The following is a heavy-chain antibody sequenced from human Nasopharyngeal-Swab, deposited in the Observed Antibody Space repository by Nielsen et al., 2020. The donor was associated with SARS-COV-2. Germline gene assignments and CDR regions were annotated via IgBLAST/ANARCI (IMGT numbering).Heavy chain of an antibody. V-gene: IGHV4-39*01. CDR2: IYYSGST. CDR3: ASHDYGDYGVVDY. Sequence: WIRQPPGKGLEWIGSIYYSGSTYYNPSLKSRVTIPGDTSKNPFSLKLSSVTAADTAVYYCASHDYGDYGVVDYWGQGTLVTVSS. J-gene: IGHJ4*02. D-gene: IGHD4-17*01.